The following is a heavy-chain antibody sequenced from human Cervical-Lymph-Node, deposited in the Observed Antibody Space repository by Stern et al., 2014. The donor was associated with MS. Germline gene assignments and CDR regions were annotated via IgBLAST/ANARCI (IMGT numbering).Heavy chain of an antibody. V-gene: IGHV3-9*01. D-gene: IGHD3-16*01. CDR1: GFKFDDFA. CDR2: LGWNSEGR. CDR3: AKADDYAAGIDA. J-gene: IGHJ5*02. Sequence: EVQLLESGGCMVQPGRSLRLSCEASGFKFDDFAMHWVRQAPGKGLEWVSGLGWNSEGRGYADSVQGRFTISRDNAKSSLYLQMNSLTAEDTALYYCAKADDYAAGIDAWGQGTLVVVSS.